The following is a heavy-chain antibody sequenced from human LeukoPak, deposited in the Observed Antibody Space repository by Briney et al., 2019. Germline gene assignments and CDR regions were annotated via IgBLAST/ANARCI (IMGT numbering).Heavy chain of an antibody. J-gene: IGHJ3*02. Sequence: PSETLSLTCTVSGGSISSYYWSWIRQPAGKGLEWIGRIYTSGSTNYNPSLKSRVTMSVDTSKNQFSLKLSSVTAADTAVYYCASYSSGPSGDAIDIWGQGTMVTVSS. D-gene: IGHD6-19*01. CDR1: GGSISSYY. CDR2: IYTSGST. CDR3: ASYSSGPSGDAIDI. V-gene: IGHV4-4*07.